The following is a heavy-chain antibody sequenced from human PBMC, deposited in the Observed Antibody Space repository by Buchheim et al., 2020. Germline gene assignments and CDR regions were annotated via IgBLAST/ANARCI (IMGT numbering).Heavy chain of an antibody. V-gene: IGHV3-23*01. CDR1: GFTFSSFA. CDR2: INGGGDNT. Sequence: EVQLLESGGGLVQPGGSLRLSCAASGFTFSSFAMSWVRQAPGKGLEWVSAINGGGDNTYYTDSVQGRFTISRDNSMNTLYLQMNSLRAEDTAVYYCAKTPRWGSGPSFFEYWGQGTL. J-gene: IGHJ4*02. CDR3: AKTPRWGSGPSFFEY. D-gene: IGHD7-27*01.